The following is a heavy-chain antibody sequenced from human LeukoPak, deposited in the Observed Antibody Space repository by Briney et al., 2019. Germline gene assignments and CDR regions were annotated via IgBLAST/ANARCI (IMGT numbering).Heavy chain of an antibody. D-gene: IGHD5-24*01. CDR1: GYTFIDYY. V-gene: IGHV1-2*06. CDR3: ARLDDERWLQMEYYFDY. CDR2: INPSTGGT. J-gene: IGHJ4*02. Sequence: ASVKVSCKTSGYTFIDYYVHWIRQAPGQGLEWMGRINPSTGGTDFAQKFQGKVSMTRDTSISTAYMELSRLGSDDTAVYYCARLDDERWLQMEYYFDYWGQGTLVTVSS.